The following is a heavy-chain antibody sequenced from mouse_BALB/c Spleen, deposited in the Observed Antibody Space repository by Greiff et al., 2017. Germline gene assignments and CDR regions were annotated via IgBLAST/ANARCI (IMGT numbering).Heavy chain of an antibody. Sequence: EVHLVESGGGLVQPGGSLKLSCAASGFTFSSYTMSWVRQTPEKRLEWVAYISNGGGSTYYPDTVKGRFTISRDNAKNTLYLQMSSLKSEDTAMYYCARLSMITTQRAMDYWGQGTSVTVSS. V-gene: IGHV5-12-2*01. CDR1: GFTFSSYT. CDR3: ARLSMITTQRAMDY. D-gene: IGHD2-4*01. CDR2: ISNGGGST. J-gene: IGHJ4*01.